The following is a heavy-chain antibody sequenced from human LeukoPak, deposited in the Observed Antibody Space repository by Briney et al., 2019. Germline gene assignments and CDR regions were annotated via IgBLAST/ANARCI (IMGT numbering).Heavy chain of an antibody. V-gene: IGHV3-74*01. CDR2: INGDGSSS. J-gene: IGHJ6*02. CDR3: TRNPGMDV. CDR1: GFTFNNYG. Sequence: RPGRSLRLSCAASGFTFNNYGMHWVRQAPGKGLVWVSRINGDGSSSTYADSVKGRFTISRDNAKNTLYLQMNNLRTEDTAVYYCTRNPGMDVWGQGTTVTVSS.